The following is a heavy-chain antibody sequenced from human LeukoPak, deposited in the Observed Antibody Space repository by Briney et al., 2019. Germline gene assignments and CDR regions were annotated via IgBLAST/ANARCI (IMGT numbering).Heavy chain of an antibody. CDR3: ALFTPVVNNFDF. CDR1: GFTFTSYW. D-gene: IGHD2-21*01. J-gene: IGHJ4*02. V-gene: IGHV3-74*03. CDR2: INTDGSRT. Sequence: GGSLRLYCAASGFTFTSYWMHWVRQAPGKGPVWVSNINTDGSRTTYADFGKGRFTISRDNAKNTLYLQMNSLRAEDTAVYYRALFTPVVNNFDFWGQGTLVTVSS.